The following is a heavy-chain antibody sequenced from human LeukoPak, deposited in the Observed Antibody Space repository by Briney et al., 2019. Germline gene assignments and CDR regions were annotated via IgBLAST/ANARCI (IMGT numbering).Heavy chain of an antibody. CDR2: IYTSGST. CDR3: ASHDSPNWYFDL. CDR1: GGSISSYY. V-gene: IGHV4-4*07. Sequence: SETLSLTCTVSGGSISSYYWSWIRQPAGKGLERIGRIYTSGSTNSNPSLKSRVTMSVDTSKNQFSLKLSFVTAADKAVYYCASHDSPNWYFDLWGRGTLVTVSS. J-gene: IGHJ2*01. D-gene: IGHD2-15*01.